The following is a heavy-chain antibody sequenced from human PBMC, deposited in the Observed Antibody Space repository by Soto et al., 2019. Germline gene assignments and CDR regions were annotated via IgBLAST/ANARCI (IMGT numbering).Heavy chain of an antibody. CDR1: GLSFNTAW. J-gene: IGHJ5*02. CDR3: TTDPGPYPDT. V-gene: IGHV3-15*07. Sequence: EVQLVESGGGLVKPGGSLRLSCAASGLSFNTAWMNWVRQAPGKGLEWVGRIRSKTDGGTTDDAAPVKGRFIISRDDSQNTVYLQMNSLKTEDTGVYYCTTDPGPYPDTCGQVTMVIVSS. CDR2: IRSKTDGGTT.